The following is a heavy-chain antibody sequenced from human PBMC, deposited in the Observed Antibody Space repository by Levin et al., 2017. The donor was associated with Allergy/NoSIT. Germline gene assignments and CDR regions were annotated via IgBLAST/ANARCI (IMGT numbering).Heavy chain of an antibody. D-gene: IGHD1-14*01. J-gene: IGHJ4*02. CDR2: ISGSGLST. CDR1: GLTFNNYA. Sequence: RAGGSLRLSCVASGLTFNNYAMSWVRQAPGKGLEWVSGISGSGLSTKYADSVKGRFTISRDNSKNTLYLQMDSLRAEDTATYYCAKAGKPVCFPLCYFDSWGQGTLVTVSS. CDR3: AKAGKPVCFPLCYFDS. V-gene: IGHV3-23*01.